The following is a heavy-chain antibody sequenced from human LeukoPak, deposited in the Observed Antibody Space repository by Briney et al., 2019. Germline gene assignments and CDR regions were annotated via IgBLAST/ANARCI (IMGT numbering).Heavy chain of an antibody. Sequence: GGSLRLSCAASGFTFSSYGMHWVRQAPGKGLEWVAVISYDGSNKYYADPVKGRFTISRDNSKNTLYLQMNSLRAEDTAVYYCARDSRITMIMGYEDYWGQGTLVTVSS. D-gene: IGHD3-22*01. J-gene: IGHJ4*02. CDR3: ARDSRITMIMGYEDY. CDR2: ISYDGSNK. CDR1: GFTFSSYG. V-gene: IGHV3-30*03.